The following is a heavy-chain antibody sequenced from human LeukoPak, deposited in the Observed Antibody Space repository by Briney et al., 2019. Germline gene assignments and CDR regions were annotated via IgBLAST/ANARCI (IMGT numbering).Heavy chain of an antibody. J-gene: IGHJ4*02. CDR2: ISAYNGNT. D-gene: IGHD6-13*01. CDR3: ARVPIPPYSSSWYQPFDS. CDR1: GYTFTSYD. Sequence: ASVKVSCKASGYTFTSYDISWVRQAPGQGLEWMGWISAYNGNTNYAQKLQGRVTMTTDTCTSTAYMELRSLRSDDSAVYFCARVPIPPYSSSWYQPFDSWGQGTLVTVSS. V-gene: IGHV1-18*01.